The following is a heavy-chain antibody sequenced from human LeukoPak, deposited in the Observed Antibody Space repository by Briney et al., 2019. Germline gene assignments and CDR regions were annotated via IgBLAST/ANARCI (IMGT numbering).Heavy chain of an antibody. Sequence: SETLPLTCTVSGGSISSYYWSWIRQPPGKGLEWIGYIYTSGSTNYNPSLKSRVTISVDTSKNQFSLKLSSVTAADTAVYYCARYDADSSGYYFDYWGQGTLVTVSS. V-gene: IGHV4-4*09. CDR3: ARYDADSSGYYFDY. CDR1: GGSISSYY. D-gene: IGHD3-22*01. J-gene: IGHJ4*02. CDR2: IYTSGST.